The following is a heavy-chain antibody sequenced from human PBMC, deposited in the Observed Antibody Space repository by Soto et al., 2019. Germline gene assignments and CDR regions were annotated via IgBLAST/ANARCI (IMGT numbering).Heavy chain of an antibody. CDR2: IKQDGSEE. V-gene: IGHV3-7*01. Sequence: EVQLVASGGGLVQPGGSLRLSCAASGFTFSNHWMSWVRQAPGKGLEWLANIKQDGSEEQYVGSVKGRFTISRDNAKNSVYLLMNGLRAEDTAVYYCARADRSSGGTYTWGQGTLVTVSS. CDR3: ARADRSSGGTYT. CDR1: GFTFSNHW. D-gene: IGHD2-15*01. J-gene: IGHJ5*02.